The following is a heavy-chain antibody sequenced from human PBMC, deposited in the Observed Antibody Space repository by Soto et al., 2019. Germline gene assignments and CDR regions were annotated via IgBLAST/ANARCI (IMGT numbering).Heavy chain of an antibody. CDR1: GGSISSSSYY. CDR3: ARLSFETWRIQLWPSPFKFDY. J-gene: IGHJ4*02. V-gene: IGHV4-39*01. D-gene: IGHD5-18*01. Sequence: SETLSLTCTVSGGSISSSSYYWGWIRQPPGKGLEWIGSIYYSGSTYYNPSLKSRVTISVDTSKNQFSLMLSSVTAADTAVYYCARLSFETWRIQLWPSPFKFDYWGQGTLVTVSS. CDR2: IYYSGST.